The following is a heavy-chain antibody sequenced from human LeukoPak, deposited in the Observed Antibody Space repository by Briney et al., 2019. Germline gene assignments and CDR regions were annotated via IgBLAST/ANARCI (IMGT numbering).Heavy chain of an antibody. J-gene: IGHJ6*02. V-gene: IGHV3-23*01. CDR2: ILGSGGGT. Sequence: QPGGSLRLSCAASGFTFSTYVMTWVRQAPGKGLEWVSAILGSGGGTYYADSVKGRFTISRDNSKNTLYLQMNSLRAEDTAVYYCATTPGANYYYHMDVWGQGTTVTVSS. CDR1: GFTFSTYV. D-gene: IGHD3-10*01. CDR3: ATTPGANYYYHMDV.